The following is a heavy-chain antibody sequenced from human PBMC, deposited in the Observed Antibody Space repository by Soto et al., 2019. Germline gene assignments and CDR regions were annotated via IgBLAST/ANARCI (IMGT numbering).Heavy chain of an antibody. J-gene: IGHJ6*02. CDR1: GGSISSYY. V-gene: IGHV4-59*01. CDR2: IYYSGST. CDR3: ARVKGVAATYYYGMDV. D-gene: IGHD2-15*01. Sequence: SETLSLTCTVSGGSISSYYWSWIRQPPGKGLEWIGYIYYSGSTNYNPSLKSRVTISVDTSKNQFSLKLSSVTAADTAVYYCARVKGVAATYYYGMDVWGQGTTVTVSS.